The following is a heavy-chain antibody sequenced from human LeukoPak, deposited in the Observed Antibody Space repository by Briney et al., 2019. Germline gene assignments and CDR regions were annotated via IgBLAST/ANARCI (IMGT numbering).Heavy chain of an antibody. CDR3: ARGYSANYFDY. J-gene: IGHJ4*02. CDR1: GYTFTSYG. V-gene: IGHV1-18*01. D-gene: IGHD2-21*01. CDR2: ISAYNGNT. Sequence: GASVKVSCKASGYTFTSYGISWVRQAPGQGLEWMGWISAYNGNTNYAQKLQGRVTMTTDTSTSTVYMELSSLRSEDTAVYYCARGYSANYFDYWGQGTLVTVSS.